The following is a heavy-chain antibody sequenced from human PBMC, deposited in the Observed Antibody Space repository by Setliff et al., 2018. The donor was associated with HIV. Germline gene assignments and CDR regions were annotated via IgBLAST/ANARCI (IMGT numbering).Heavy chain of an antibody. CDR2: IRYDGSNK. Sequence: GGSLRLSCAASGFTLSSYAMHWVRQAPGKGLEWVAVIRYDGSNKYYADSVKGRFTISTDNSKNTLYLQMSSLRVEDTAVYYCAKGSDYYYGMDVWGQGTTVTVSS. D-gene: IGHD6-25*01. CDR1: GFTLSSYA. CDR3: AKGSDYYYGMDV. V-gene: IGHV3-30*02. J-gene: IGHJ6*02.